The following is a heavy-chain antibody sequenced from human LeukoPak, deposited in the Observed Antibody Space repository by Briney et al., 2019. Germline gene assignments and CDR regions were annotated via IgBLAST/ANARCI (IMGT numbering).Heavy chain of an antibody. CDR3: ARDPLPYDSSGYYFY. D-gene: IGHD3-22*01. CDR1: GFTFSGNY. V-gene: IGHV3-7*03. Sequence: GGSLRLSCAASGFTFSGNYMSWVRQAPGKGLEWVANIKQDGSEKYYVDSVKGRFTISRDNAKNSLYLQMNSLRAEDTAVYYCARDPLPYDSSGYYFYWGQGTLVTVSS. CDR2: IKQDGSEK. J-gene: IGHJ4*02.